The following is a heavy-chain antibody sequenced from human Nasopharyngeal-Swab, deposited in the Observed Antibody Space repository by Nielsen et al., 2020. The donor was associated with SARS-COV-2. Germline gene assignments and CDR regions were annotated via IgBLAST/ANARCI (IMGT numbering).Heavy chain of an antibody. CDR3: AKERTVAGPQGGFDF. D-gene: IGHD6-19*01. J-gene: IGHJ4*02. CDR1: GFIFSRHS. V-gene: IGHV3-30*18. Sequence: GGSLRLSCAASGFIFSRHSMHWVRQAPGKGLEWLAILSHDRTDEFYADSVKGRFTVSRDNSKNTLYLQMNNLRTDDTAIYYCAKERTVAGPQGGFDFWGQGTPVTVSS. CDR2: LSHDRTDE.